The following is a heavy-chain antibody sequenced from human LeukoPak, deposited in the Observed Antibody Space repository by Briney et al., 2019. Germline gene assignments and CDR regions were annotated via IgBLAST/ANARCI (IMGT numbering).Heavy chain of an antibody. D-gene: IGHD2-15*01. CDR2: IYYSGST. CDR3: ARDQGLLDAFDI. J-gene: IGHJ3*02. V-gene: IGHV4-30-4*01. Sequence: SETLSLTCTVSGGSISSGDYYWSWIRQPPGKGLEWIGYIYYSGSTYYNPSLKSRVTISVDTSKNQFSLKLSSVTAADTAVYYCARDQGLLDAFDIWGQGTMVTVSS. CDR1: GGSISSGDYY.